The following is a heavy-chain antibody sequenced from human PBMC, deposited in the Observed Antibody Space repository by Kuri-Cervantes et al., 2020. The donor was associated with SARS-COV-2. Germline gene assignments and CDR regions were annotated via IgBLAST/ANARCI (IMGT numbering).Heavy chain of an antibody. Sequence: SETLSLTCTVSGGSISSSSYYWGWIRQPPGKGLEWIGSIYYSGSTYYNPSLKSRVTISVDTSKNQLSLKLSLVTAADTAVYYCARWGGQPDSSGPNELWGQGTLVTVSS. CDR3: ARWGGQPDSSGPNEL. V-gene: IGHV4-39*01. CDR1: GGSISSSSYY. J-gene: IGHJ4*01. CDR2: IYYSGST. D-gene: IGHD3-22*01.